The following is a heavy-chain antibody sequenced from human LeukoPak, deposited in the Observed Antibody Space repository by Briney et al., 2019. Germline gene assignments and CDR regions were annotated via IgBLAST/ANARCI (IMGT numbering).Heavy chain of an antibody. Sequence: PGGSLGLSCEVSGFPSDNAWMSWARQAPGKGLGWVGRIRSRTAGGTTDYGAPVKGRFTISRDDSKNTVYLQMNNLKSEDTAIYYCSTGGGTNDYWGQGTLVTVSS. J-gene: IGHJ4*02. D-gene: IGHD2-15*01. CDR2: IRSRTAGGTT. CDR3: STGGGTNDY. V-gene: IGHV3-15*01. CDR1: GFPSDNAW.